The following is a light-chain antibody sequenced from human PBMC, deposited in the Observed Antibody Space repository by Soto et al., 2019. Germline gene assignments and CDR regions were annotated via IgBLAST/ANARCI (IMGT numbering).Light chain of an antibody. Sequence: QSALTQPASVSGSPGQSITISCTGTSSDVGGYNYVSWYQQHPGKAPKLMIYDVSNRPSGVSTRFSGSKSGNTASLTISGLQAEDEADYSCSSYTSSSTLVFGTGTKVTVL. CDR2: DVS. CDR1: SSDVGGYNY. V-gene: IGLV2-14*01. J-gene: IGLJ1*01. CDR3: SSYTSSSTLV.